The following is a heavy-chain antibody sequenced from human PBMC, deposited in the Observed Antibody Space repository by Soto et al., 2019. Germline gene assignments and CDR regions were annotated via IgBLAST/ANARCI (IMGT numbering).Heavy chain of an antibody. CDR2: INAGNGNT. Sequence: RASVKVSCKASGYTFTSYAMHWVRQAPGQRLEWMGWINAGNGNTKYSQKFQGRVTITRDTSASTAYMELSSLRSEDTAVYYCARFGDSSGYYLNWFDPWGQGTPVTVSS. V-gene: IGHV1-3*01. CDR3: ARFGDSSGYYLNWFDP. D-gene: IGHD3-22*01. J-gene: IGHJ5*02. CDR1: GYTFTSYA.